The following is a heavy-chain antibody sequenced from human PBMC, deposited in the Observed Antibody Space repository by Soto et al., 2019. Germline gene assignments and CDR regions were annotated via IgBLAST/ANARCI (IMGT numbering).Heavy chain of an antibody. CDR1: GGSISSYY. CDR3: ARALPVGYCSGGSCYPPLYGMDV. D-gene: IGHD2-15*01. V-gene: IGHV4-59*01. CDR2: IYYSGST. J-gene: IGHJ6*02. Sequence: SETLSLTCTVSGGSISSYYWSWIRHPPGKGLEWIGYIYYSGSTNYNPSLKSRVTISVDASKNQFSLKLSSVTAADTAVYYCARALPVGYCSGGSCYPPLYGMDVWGQGTTVTVSS.